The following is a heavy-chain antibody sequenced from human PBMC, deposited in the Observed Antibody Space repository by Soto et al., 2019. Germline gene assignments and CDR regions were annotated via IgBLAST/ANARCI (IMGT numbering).Heavy chain of an antibody. CDR2: IYYSGST. CDR1: GGSISSGGYY. J-gene: IGHJ4*02. CDR3: ARDSSGSGWYSY. D-gene: IGHD6-19*01. Sequence: QVQLQESGPGLVKPSQTLSLTCTVSGGSISSGGYYWTWIRQHPGKGLEWIGYIYYSGSTYYNPYLKSRVTISVDTSKNQFALKLSSVTAAHSAVYYCARDSSGSGWYSYWGQGTLVTVSS. V-gene: IGHV4-31*03.